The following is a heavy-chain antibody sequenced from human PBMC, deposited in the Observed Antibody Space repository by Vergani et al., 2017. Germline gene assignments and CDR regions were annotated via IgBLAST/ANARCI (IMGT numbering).Heavy chain of an antibody. V-gene: IGHV1-18*01. CDR1: GYTFTSYG. CDR2: ISAYNGNT. D-gene: IGHD3-3*01. Sequence: QVQLVQSGAEVKKPGASVKVSCKASGYTFTSYGISWVRQAPGQGLEWMGWISAYNGNTNYAQKLQGRVTMTTDTSTRTANMELRSLISDDTAVYYCARDRVRFTSLYGMDVWGQGTTVTVSS. CDR3: ARDRVRFTSLYGMDV. J-gene: IGHJ6*02.